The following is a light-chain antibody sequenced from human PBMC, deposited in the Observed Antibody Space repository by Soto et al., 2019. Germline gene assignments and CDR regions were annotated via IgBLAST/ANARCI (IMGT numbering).Light chain of an antibody. CDR1: SSDVGGYNY. CDR3: TSYIRSSTRDYV. J-gene: IGLJ1*01. V-gene: IGLV2-14*01. CDR2: EVS. Sequence: QSVLTQPASVSGSPGQSITISCTGTSSDVGGYNYVSWYQQYPGKAPKLMIYEVSNRPSGVSNRFSGSKSGNTASLTISGLQAEDEADYYCTSYIRSSTRDYVFGTGTKLTVL.